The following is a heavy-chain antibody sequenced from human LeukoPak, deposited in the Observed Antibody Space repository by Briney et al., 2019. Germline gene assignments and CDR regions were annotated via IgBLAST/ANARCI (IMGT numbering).Heavy chain of an antibody. Sequence: SVKVSCKASGGTFSSYAISWVRQAPGQGLEWMGGIIPIFGTANYAQKFQGRVTITADESTSTAYMELSSLRSEDTAVYYCARKRGYCSGGSCYHAFDIWGQGTMVTVSS. D-gene: IGHD2-15*01. J-gene: IGHJ3*02. CDR3: ARKRGYCSGGSCYHAFDI. CDR2: IIPIFGTA. V-gene: IGHV1-69*13. CDR1: GGTFSSYA.